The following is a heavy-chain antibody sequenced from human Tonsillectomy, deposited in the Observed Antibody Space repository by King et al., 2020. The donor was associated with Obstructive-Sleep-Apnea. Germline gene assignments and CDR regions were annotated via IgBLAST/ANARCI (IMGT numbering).Heavy chain of an antibody. CDR2: IYYSGST. Sequence: QLQESGPGLVKPSQTLSLTCTVSGGSISSGDYYWSWIRQPPGKGLEWIGDIYYSGSTYYNPSLKSRVTISVDTSKNQFSLKLSFVTAADTAVYYCARAQDRGYDKNAFDIWGQGTMVTVSS. D-gene: IGHD5-12*01. V-gene: IGHV4-30-4*01. CDR3: ARAQDRGYDKNAFDI. J-gene: IGHJ3*02. CDR1: GGSISSGDYY.